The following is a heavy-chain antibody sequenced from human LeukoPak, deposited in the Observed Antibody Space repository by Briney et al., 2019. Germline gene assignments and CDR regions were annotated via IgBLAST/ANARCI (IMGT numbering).Heavy chain of an antibody. Sequence: GGSLRLSCAASGFTFSSYAMHWVRQAPGKGLEYVSAISSNGGSTYYANSVKGRFTISRDNSKSTLYLQMGSLRAEDMAVYYCARDRRVRGVITLDYWGQGTLVTVSS. CDR2: ISSNGGST. V-gene: IGHV3-64*01. CDR3: ARDRRVRGVITLDY. CDR1: GFTFSSYA. D-gene: IGHD3-10*01. J-gene: IGHJ4*02.